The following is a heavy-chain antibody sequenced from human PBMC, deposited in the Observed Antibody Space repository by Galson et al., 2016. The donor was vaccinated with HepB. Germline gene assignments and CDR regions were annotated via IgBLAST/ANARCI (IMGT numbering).Heavy chain of an antibody. V-gene: IGHV4-38-2*02. J-gene: IGHJ6*04. D-gene: IGHD5-12*01. CDR1: DYSISSGYN. CDR3: AREKWGQTITDD. Sequence: ETLSLTCTVSDYSISSGYNWGWIRQTPGKGLEWIGSIHHSGNNVFYNPSVRSRVTSSDIAANHLSLHLPSWTAADTAVYYCAREKWGQTITDDGGKGTRVTVAA. CDR2: IHHSGNNV.